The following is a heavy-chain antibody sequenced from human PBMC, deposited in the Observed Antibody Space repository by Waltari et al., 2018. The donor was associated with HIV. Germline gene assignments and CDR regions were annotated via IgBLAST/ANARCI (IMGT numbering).Heavy chain of an antibody. CDR3: ARGEGTHSLGP. CDR1: GFTFSRYG. J-gene: IGHJ5*02. V-gene: IGHV3-33*01. CDR2: IWYDGSNK. Sequence: QVQLVESGGGVVQPGRSLRLSCAASGFTFSRYGMHWVRQAPGKGLEWVAVIWYDGSNKYYADSVKGRFTISRDNSKNTLYLQMNSLRAEDTAVYYCARGEGTHSLGPWGQGTLVTVSS. D-gene: IGHD2-21*01.